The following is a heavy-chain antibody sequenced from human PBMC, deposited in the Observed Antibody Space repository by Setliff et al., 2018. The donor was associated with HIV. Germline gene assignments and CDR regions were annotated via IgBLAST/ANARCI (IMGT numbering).Heavy chain of an antibody. J-gene: IGHJ4*02. CDR2: IYHSGST. Sequence: TLSLTCAVSGYSISSGYYWGWIRQPPGKGLEWIGSIYHSGSTYYNPSLKSRVTISVDTSKNQFSLKLSSVTAADTAVYYCARVTMVRGAKGYFDYWGQGTLVTVSS. V-gene: IGHV4-38-2*01. D-gene: IGHD3-10*01. CDR1: GYSISSGYY. CDR3: ARVTMVRGAKGYFDY.